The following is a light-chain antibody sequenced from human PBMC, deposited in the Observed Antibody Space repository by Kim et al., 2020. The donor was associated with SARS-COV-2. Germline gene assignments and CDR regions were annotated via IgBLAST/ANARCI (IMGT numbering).Light chain of an antibody. J-gene: IGLJ3*02. CDR3: NSRDSSGNHWV. Sequence: GQTVRVKCQGDSLRSYYASWYRQKPGQAPVLVIYGKNNRPSGIPDRFSGSSSGNTASLTITGAQAEDEADYYCNSRDSSGNHWVFGGGTQLTVL. CDR2: GKN. V-gene: IGLV3-19*01. CDR1: SLRSYY.